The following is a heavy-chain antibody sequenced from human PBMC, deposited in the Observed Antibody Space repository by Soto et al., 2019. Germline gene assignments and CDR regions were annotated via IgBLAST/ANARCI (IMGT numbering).Heavy chain of an antibody. CDR2: ISWDGGST. CDR3: AKDLGITGTTEDYYYGMDV. J-gene: IGHJ6*02. V-gene: IGHV3-43*01. Sequence: GESLKISCAASGFTFDDYTMHWVRQAPGKGLEWVSLISWDGGSTYYADSVKGRFTISRDNSKNSLYLQMNSLRTEDTALYYCAKDLGITGTTEDYYYGMDVWGQGTTVTVSS. CDR1: GFTFDDYT. D-gene: IGHD1-7*01.